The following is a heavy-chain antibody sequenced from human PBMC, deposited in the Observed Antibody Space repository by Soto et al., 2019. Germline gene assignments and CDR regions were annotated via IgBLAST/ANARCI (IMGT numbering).Heavy chain of an antibody. J-gene: IGHJ6*02. CDR3: ARDPYYYDEHYGMDV. CDR2: IYYSGST. CDR1: GGSISSSSYY. D-gene: IGHD3-22*01. V-gene: IGHV4-39*01. Sequence: SETLSLTCTVSGGSISSSSYYWGWIRQPPGKGLEWIGSIYYSGSTYYNPSLNSRVTISVDTSKNQFSLKMTSVTAADTAVYYCARDPYYYDEHYGMDVWGQGTTVTVSS.